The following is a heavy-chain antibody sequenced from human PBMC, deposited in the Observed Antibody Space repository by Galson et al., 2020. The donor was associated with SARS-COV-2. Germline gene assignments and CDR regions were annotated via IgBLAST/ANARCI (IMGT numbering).Heavy chain of an antibody. J-gene: IGHJ6*03. V-gene: IGHV3-33*01. D-gene: IGHD2-21*02. Sequence: GSNKYYADSVKGRFTISRDNSKNTLYLQMNSLRAEDTAVYYCARDDSRYYYYYMDVWGKGTTVTVSS. CDR2: GSNK. CDR3: ARDDSRYYYYYMDV.